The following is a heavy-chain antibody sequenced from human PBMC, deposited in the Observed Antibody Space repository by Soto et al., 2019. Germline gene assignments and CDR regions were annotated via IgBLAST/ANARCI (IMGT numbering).Heavy chain of an antibody. CDR2: IIPIFGRA. V-gene: IGHV1-69*13. CDR3: ARDGPIGFDP. CDR1: GGTFSSYA. Sequence: ASVKVSCKASGGTFSSYAFSWVRQAPGQGLEWMGGIIPIFGRANYAQKFQGRVTITADESTSTGYMELSSLRPEDTAVYYCARDGPIGFDPWGQGTLVTVSS. J-gene: IGHJ5*02.